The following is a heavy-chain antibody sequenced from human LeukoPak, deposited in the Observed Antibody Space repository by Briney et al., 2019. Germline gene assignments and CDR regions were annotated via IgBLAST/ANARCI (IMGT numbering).Heavy chain of an antibody. V-gene: IGHV1-2*02. CDR1: GYTFTGYY. J-gene: IGHJ4*02. CDR3: ARDPDPSHSSGWYGTLVDY. CDR2: INPNSGGT. D-gene: IGHD6-19*01. Sequence: ASVKVSCKASGYTFTGYYMHWVRQAPGQGLEWMGWINPNSGGTNYAQKFQGRVTMTRDTSISTAYMELSRLRPDDTAVYYCARDPDPSHSSGWYGTLVDYWGQGTLVTVSS.